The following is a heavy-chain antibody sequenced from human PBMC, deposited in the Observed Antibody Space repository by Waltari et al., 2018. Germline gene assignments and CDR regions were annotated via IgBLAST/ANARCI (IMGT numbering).Heavy chain of an antibody. V-gene: IGHV1-69*05. CDR1: GGTFSSYA. Sequence: QVQLVQSGAEVKKPGSSVKVSCKASGGTFSSYAISWVRQAPGQGLEWLGGSIPIVGTANDAQKFQGRVTITTDESTSTAYMELSSLRSEDTAVYYCARSPNRYSSSWDYYYGMDVWGQGTTVTVSS. D-gene: IGHD6-13*01. CDR3: ARSPNRYSSSWDYYYGMDV. CDR2: SIPIVGTA. J-gene: IGHJ6*02.